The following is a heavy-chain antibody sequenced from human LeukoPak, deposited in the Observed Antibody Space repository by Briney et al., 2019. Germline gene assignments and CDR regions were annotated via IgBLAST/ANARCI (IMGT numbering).Heavy chain of an antibody. V-gene: IGHV3-23*01. CDR1: GFTFSSYN. Sequence: GGSLSLSCAASGFTFSSYNMNWVRQAPGKGLEWVSAISGSGGSTYYADSVKGRFTISRDNSKNTLYLQMNSLRAEDTAVYYCAKEGDMRGAFDIWGQGTMVTVSS. CDR2: ISGSGGST. CDR3: AKEGDMRGAFDI. J-gene: IGHJ3*02. D-gene: IGHD2-15*01.